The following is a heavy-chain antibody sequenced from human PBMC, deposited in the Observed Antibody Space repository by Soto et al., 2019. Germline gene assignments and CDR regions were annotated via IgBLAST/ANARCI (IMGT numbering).Heavy chain of an antibody. J-gene: IGHJ3*01. V-gene: IGHV3-21*01. CDR3: ARDQGGVYSSSWYGGAFDL. CDR2: ISSSSSYI. Sequence: EVQLVESGGGLVKPGGSLRLSCAASGFTFSSYSMNWVRQAPGKGLEWVSSISSSSSYIYYADSVKGRFTISRDNAKNSLYLQMNSLRAEDTAVYYCARDQGGVYSSSWYGGAFDLWGQGTMVTVSS. CDR1: GFTFSSYS. D-gene: IGHD6-13*01.